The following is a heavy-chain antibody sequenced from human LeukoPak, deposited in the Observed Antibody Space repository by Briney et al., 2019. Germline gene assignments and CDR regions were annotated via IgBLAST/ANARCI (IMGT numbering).Heavy chain of an antibody. J-gene: IGHJ4*02. Sequence: SGGSLRLSCAASGFTFNSYWMSWVRQAPGKRLEWVANIKQDGSEKYYVDSVKGRFTISRDNAENSLYLQMNSLRAEDTAVYYCARDSTVLLGYWGQGTLVTVSS. CDR2: IKQDGSEK. D-gene: IGHD2/OR15-2a*01. CDR3: ARDSTVLLGY. CDR1: GFTFNSYW. V-gene: IGHV3-7*01.